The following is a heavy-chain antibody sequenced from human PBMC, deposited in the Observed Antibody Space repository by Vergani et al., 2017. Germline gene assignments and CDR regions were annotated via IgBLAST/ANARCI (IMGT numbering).Heavy chain of an antibody. J-gene: IGHJ6*03. V-gene: IGHV3-21*01. Sequence: EVHLVESGGGLVQPGRSLRLSCSGSGFTLGDYAMTWVRQAPGKGLEWVSSISSSSSYIYYADSVKGRFTISRDNAKNSLYLQMNSLRAEDTAVYYCARVPYDFWSGYFGYYYMDVWGKGTTVTVSS. CDR2: ISSSSSYI. CDR1: GFTLGDYA. CDR3: ARVPYDFWSGYFGYYYMDV. D-gene: IGHD3-3*01.